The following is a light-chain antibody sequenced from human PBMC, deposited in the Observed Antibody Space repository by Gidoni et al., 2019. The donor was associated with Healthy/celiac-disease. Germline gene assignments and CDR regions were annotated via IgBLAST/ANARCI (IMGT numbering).Light chain of an antibody. V-gene: IGKV3-15*01. CDR1: QSVSSN. CDR3: QQYNNWPPWT. Sequence: IVMTQSPATLSVSPGERATLSCRASQSVSSNFAWYQQNPGQAPRLLIYGASTRATSIPARFSGSGSGTEFTLTISSLQSEDFAVYYCQQYNNWPPWTFGQXTKVEIK. J-gene: IGKJ1*01. CDR2: GAS.